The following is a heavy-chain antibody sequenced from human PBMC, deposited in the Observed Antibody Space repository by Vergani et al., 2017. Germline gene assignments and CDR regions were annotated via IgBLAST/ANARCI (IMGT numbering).Heavy chain of an antibody. CDR2: IYYSGST. CDR1: GCSISSSSYY. CDR3: ARQGNYYDSSGYYYIGYYFDY. D-gene: IGHD3-22*01. V-gene: IGHV4-39*01. J-gene: IGHJ4*02. Sequence: QLQLQESGPGLVKPSETLSLTCTVSGCSISSSSYYWGWIRQPPGKGLEWIGSIYYSGSTYYNPSLKSRVTISVDTSKNQFSLKLSSVTAADTAVYYCARQGNYYDSSGYYYIGYYFDYWGQGTLVTVSS.